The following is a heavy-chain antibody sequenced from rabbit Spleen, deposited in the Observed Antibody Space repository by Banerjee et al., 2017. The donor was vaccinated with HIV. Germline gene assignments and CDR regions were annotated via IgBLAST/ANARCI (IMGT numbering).Heavy chain of an antibody. J-gene: IGHJ6*01. V-gene: IGHV1S8*01. CDR3: ARDRIGSNDYTLDL. D-gene: IGHD8-1*01. Sequence: NYANSVKGRFTISSDNAQNTVFLQMTSLTASDTATYFCARDRIGSNDYTLDLWGPGTLVTVS.